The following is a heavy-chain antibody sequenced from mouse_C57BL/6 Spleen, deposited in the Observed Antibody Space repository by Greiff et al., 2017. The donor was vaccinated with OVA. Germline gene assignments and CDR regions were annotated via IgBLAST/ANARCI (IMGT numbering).Heavy chain of an antibody. Sequence: QVQLKESGAELVRPGASVTLSCKASGYTFTDYEMHWVKQTPVHGLEWIGAIDPETGGTAYNQKFKGKAKLTADKSSSTSYMALRSLTSEDSDVYYCARGGSSFAYWGQGTLVTVSA. J-gene: IGHJ3*01. D-gene: IGHD1-1*01. CDR1: GYTFTDYE. V-gene: IGHV1-15*01. CDR2: IDPETGGT. CDR3: ARGGSSFAY.